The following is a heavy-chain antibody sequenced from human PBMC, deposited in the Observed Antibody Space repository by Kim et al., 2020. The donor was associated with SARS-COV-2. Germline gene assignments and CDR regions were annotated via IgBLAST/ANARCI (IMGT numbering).Heavy chain of an antibody. CDR2: IYYSGST. CDR3: ARLYSSSLYYYYYGMDV. D-gene: IGHD6-13*01. V-gene: IGHV4-59*08. Sequence: SETLSLTCTVSGGSISSYYWSWIRQPPGKGLEWIGYIYYSGSTNYNPSLKSRVTISVDTSKNQLSLKLSSVTAADTAVYYCARLYSSSLYYYYYGMDVWGQGTTVTVSS. J-gene: IGHJ6*02. CDR1: GGSISSYY.